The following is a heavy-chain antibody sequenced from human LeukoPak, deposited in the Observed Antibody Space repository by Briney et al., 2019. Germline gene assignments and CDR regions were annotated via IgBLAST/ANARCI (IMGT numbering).Heavy chain of an antibody. D-gene: IGHD1-1*01. J-gene: IGHJ6*03. CDR1: GGSISSSSYY. CDR2: IYYSGTT. V-gene: IGHV4-39*02. CDR3: ARPGHSYYYMDV. Sequence: SETLSLTCTLFGGSISSSSYYWGWIRQPPGKGLEWIGTIYYSGTTYYNPSLKSRVTISADTSKNHFSLKLSSVTAADTAVYYCARPGHSYYYMDVWGKGTTVTVS.